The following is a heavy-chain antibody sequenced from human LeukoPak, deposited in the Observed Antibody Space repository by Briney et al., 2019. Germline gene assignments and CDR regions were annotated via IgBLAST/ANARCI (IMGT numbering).Heavy chain of an antibody. CDR3: ARPYYYDSSTYFPLRF. J-gene: IGHJ4*02. V-gene: IGHV5-51*01. CDR2: IYPGDSDT. CDR1: GYSFTSYR. Sequence: GESLKISCKGSGYSFTSYRIGWVRQMPGKGLEWMGIIYPGDSDTRYSPSFQGQVTISADKSISTAYLQWSSLKASDTAIYYCARPYYYDSSTYFPLRFWGQGTLVTVSS. D-gene: IGHD3-22*01.